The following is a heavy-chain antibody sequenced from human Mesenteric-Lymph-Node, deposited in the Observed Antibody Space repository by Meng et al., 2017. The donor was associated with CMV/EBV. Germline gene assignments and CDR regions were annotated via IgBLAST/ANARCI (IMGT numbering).Heavy chain of an antibody. J-gene: IGHJ4*02. V-gene: IGHV3-74*01. D-gene: IGHD3-22*01. Sequence: GGSLRLSCAASGFTFSSYLMHWVRQAPGKGLVWVSRINSDGTSTNYADSVKGRFTISRDNAKNTLYLQMNSLRAEDTAVYYCATGPSGFSFGGGQGTLVTVSS. CDR1: GFTFSSYL. CDR3: ATGPSGFSFG. CDR2: INSDGTST.